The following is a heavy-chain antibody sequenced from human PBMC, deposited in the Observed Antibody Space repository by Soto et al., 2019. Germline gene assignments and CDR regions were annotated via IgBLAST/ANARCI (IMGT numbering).Heavy chain of an antibody. Sequence: PSETLSLTCAVYGGSFSGYYWSCIRQPPGKGLEWIGEINHSGSTNYNPSLKSRVTISVDTSKNQFSLKLSSVTAADTAVYFCARLPGYCSGDSCRIDYWGQGTLVTVSS. V-gene: IGHV4-34*01. CDR1: GGSFSGYY. CDR2: INHSGST. CDR3: ARLPGYCSGDSCRIDY. J-gene: IGHJ4*02. D-gene: IGHD2-15*01.